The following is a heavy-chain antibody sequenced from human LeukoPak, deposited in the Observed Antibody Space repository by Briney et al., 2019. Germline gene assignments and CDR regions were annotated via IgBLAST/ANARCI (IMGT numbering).Heavy chain of an antibody. CDR1: GFTFSSYG. CDR3: ARAPSSYYDTWFDP. CDR2: IWYDGSNK. D-gene: IGHD3-22*01. V-gene: IGHV3-33*01. J-gene: IGHJ5*02. Sequence: PGGSLRLSCAASGFTFSSYGMHWVRQAPGKGLEWVAVIWYDGSNKYYADSVKGRFTVSRDNSKNTLDLQMNSLRAEDTAVYYCARAPSSYYDTWFDPWGQGTLVTVSS.